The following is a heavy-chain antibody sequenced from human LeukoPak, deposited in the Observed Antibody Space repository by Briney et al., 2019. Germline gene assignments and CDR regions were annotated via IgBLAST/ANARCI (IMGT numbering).Heavy chain of an antibody. CDR2: ISAYNGNT. D-gene: IGHD3-3*01. V-gene: IGHV1-18*01. CDR1: GYTFTSYG. J-gene: IGHJ3*02. Sequence: ASVKVSCKASGYTFTSYGISWVRQAPGQGLEWMGWISAYNGNTNYAQKLQGRVTMTTDTSTSTAYMELRSLRSDDTAVYYCASGNYDFWCGYYTGSHAFDIWGQGTMVTVSS. CDR3: ASGNYDFWCGYYTGSHAFDI.